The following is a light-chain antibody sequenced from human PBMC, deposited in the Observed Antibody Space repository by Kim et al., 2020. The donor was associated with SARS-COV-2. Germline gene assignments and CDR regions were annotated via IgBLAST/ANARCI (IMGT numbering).Light chain of an antibody. CDR3: QQRSNWPPSLT. V-gene: IGKV3-11*01. CDR2: DAS. Sequence: PGERTTLPCRASQSVSSYLAWSQQKPGQAPRLLIYDASNRATGIPARFSGSGSGTDFTLTISSLEPEDFAVYYCQQRSNWPPSLTFGGGTKVEIK. CDR1: QSVSSY. J-gene: IGKJ4*01.